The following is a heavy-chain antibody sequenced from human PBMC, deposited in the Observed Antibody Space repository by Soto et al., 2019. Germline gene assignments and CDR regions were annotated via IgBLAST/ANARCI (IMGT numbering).Heavy chain of an antibody. CDR3: ARRYCSGGSCYDYWYFDL. V-gene: IGHV4-39*01. J-gene: IGHJ2*01. CDR2: IYYSGST. D-gene: IGHD2-15*01. Sequence: QLQLQESGPGLVKPSETLSLTCTVSGGSISSSSYYWGWIRQPPGKGLEWIGSIYYSGSTYYNPSLKSRVTISGDTSKNLCSLKLSSVTAADTAVYYCARRYCSGGSCYDYWYFDLWGRGTLVTVSS. CDR1: GGSISSSSYY.